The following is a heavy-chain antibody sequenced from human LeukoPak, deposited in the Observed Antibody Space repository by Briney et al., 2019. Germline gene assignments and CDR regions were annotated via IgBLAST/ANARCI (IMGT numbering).Heavy chain of an antibody. CDR2: IKRDGGQE. CDR3: ARLGLEVGGPNWFDP. J-gene: IGHJ5*02. D-gene: IGHD1-1*01. V-gene: IGHV3-7*01. Sequence: GGSLRLSCAAPGFSFSSNWMGWVRQAPGKGLEWVAHIKRDGGQEYYLDSVKGRLTISRDNAKNSLYLQMNSLRVEDTAVYYCARLGLEVGGPNWFDPWGQGTLVTVSS. CDR1: GFSFSSNW.